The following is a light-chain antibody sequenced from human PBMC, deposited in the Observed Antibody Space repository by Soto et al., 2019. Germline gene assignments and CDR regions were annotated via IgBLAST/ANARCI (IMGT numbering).Light chain of an antibody. CDR2: DAS. Sequence: IQMTQSPSSLSASVGDRVTITCQASQDIINYLNWYQQKPGKAPKLXIYDASNLETGVPSRFSGSGSGTEFTLTISDVQPEDFAVYYCQQYGSSPITFGQGTRLEIK. CDR3: QQYGSSPIT. V-gene: IGKV1-33*01. J-gene: IGKJ5*01. CDR1: QDIINY.